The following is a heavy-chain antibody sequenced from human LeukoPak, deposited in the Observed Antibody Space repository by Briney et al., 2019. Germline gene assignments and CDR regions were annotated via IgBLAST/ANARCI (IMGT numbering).Heavy chain of an antibody. J-gene: IGHJ3*02. CDR1: GGSISSGGYY. D-gene: IGHD3-22*01. Sequence: SQTLSLTCTVSGGSISSGGYYWSWIRQHPGKGLEWIGYIYYSGSTYYNPSLKSRVTISVDTSKNQFSLKLSSVTAADTAVYYCASRPGYYYDSSGYQGRGAFDIWGQGTMVTVSP. CDR3: ASRPGYYYDSSGYQGRGAFDI. CDR2: IYYSGST. V-gene: IGHV4-31*03.